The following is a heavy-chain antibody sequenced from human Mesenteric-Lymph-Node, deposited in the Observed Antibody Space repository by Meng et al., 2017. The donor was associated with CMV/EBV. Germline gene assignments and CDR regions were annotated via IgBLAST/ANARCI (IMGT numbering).Heavy chain of an antibody. Sequence: GESLKISCAASGFSVSSNYMSWARQAPGEGLEWVSTFDYPGGVTFYSDSVEGRFTISRDTSKNTLYLQMNSLRVEDTAVYYCAKGVASGSPYRAFDILGQGTMVTVSS. CDR2: FDYPGGVT. D-gene: IGHD6-25*01. J-gene: IGHJ3*02. CDR1: GFSVSSNY. CDR3: AKGVASGSPYRAFDI. V-gene: IGHV3-53*01.